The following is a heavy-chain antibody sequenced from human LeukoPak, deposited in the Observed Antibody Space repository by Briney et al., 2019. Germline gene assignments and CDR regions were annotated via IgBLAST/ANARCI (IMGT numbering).Heavy chain of an antibody. CDR1: GFTFSGTA. V-gene: IGHV3-73*01. J-gene: IGHJ4*02. Sequence: GGSLRLSCAASGFTFSGTATHTVRHASGKGLEWVGRIRSKANSYATAYAASVKGRFTISRDDSKNTAYLQMNSLKTEDTAVYYCTSGGYCSSTSCYGENWGQGTLVTVSS. CDR2: IRSKANSYAT. D-gene: IGHD2-2*01. CDR3: TSGGYCSSTSCYGEN.